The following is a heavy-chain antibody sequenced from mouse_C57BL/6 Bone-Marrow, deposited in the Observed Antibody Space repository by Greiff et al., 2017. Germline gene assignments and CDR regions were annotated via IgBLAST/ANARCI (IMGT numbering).Heavy chain of an antibody. J-gene: IGHJ2*01. D-gene: IGHD2-1*01. CDR2: FHPYNDDT. CDR1: GYTFTTYP. Sequence: VQRVESGAELVKPGASVKMSCKASGYTFTTYPIEWMKQNHGKSLEWIGNFHPYNDDTKYNEKFKGKATLTVEKSSSTVYLELSRLTSEDSAVDYCARGGNYGGYYFDYWGQGTTLTVSS. V-gene: IGHV1-47*01. CDR3: ARGGNYGGYYFDY.